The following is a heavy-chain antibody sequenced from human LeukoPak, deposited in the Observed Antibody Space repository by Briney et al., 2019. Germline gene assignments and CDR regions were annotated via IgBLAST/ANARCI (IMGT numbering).Heavy chain of an antibody. CDR1: GFTFSSYS. Sequence: GGSLTLSCAASGFTFSSYSMSWVRQAPGKGLEWVSYISSSSSPIYYADSVKGRFTISRDNAKNLLHLQMNSLRDEDTAVYYCVREGGFDYWGQGTLGTVSS. CDR3: VREGGFDY. CDR2: ISSSSSPI. V-gene: IGHV3-48*02. J-gene: IGHJ4*02. D-gene: IGHD3-16*01.